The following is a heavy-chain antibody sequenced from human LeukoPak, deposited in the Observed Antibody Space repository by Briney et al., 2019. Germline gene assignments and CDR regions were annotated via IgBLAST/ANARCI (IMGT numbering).Heavy chain of an antibody. J-gene: IGHJ4*02. Sequence: ASVKVSCKASGYTFTGYYMHWVRQAPGQGREWMGWINPNSGGTNYAQKFQGRVTMTRDTSISTAYMELSRLRSDDTAVYYCARNLYPKSVAGLREVFGYWGQGTLVTVSS. CDR1: GYTFTGYY. V-gene: IGHV1-2*02. D-gene: IGHD6-19*01. CDR3: ARNLYPKSVAGLREVFGY. CDR2: INPNSGGT.